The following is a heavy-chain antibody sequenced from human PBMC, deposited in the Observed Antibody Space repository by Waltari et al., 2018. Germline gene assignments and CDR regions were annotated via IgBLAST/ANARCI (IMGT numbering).Heavy chain of an antibody. J-gene: IGHJ1*01. V-gene: IGHV3-49*03. Sequence: EVQLVESGGGLVQPGRSLRLSCTASGFTFGDYAMSWFRQAPGKGLEWVGFIRSKAYGVTTEYAASVKGRFTISRDDSKSIAYLQMNSLKTEDTAVYYCTRPKYSSSSLEYFQHWGQGTLVTVSS. CDR1: GFTFGDYA. CDR2: IRSKAYGVTT. D-gene: IGHD6-6*01. CDR3: TRPKYSSSSLEYFQH.